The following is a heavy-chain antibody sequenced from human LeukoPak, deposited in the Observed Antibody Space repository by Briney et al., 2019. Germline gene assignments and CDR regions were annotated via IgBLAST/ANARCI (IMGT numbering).Heavy chain of an antibody. CDR1: GYTFTGYS. CDR2: INPNSGGT. Sequence: VSVKVSCKASGYTFTGYSMHWVRQAPGQGLEWMGRINPNSGGTNYAQKFQGRVTMTRDTSISTAYMELSRLRSDDTAVYYCARGLHCSGGSCLAMDVWGQGTTVTVSS. CDR3: ARGLHCSGGSCLAMDV. J-gene: IGHJ6*02. V-gene: IGHV1-2*06. D-gene: IGHD2-15*01.